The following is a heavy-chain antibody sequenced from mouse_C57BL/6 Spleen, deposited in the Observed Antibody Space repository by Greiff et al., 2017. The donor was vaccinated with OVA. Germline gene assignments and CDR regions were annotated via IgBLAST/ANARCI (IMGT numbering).Heavy chain of an antibody. CDR2: IYWDDDK. CDR1: GFSLSTSGMG. J-gene: IGHJ3*01. D-gene: IGHD2-3*01. Sequence: QVTLKESGPGILQSSQTLSLTCSFSGFSLSTSGMGVSWIRQPSGKGLEWLAHIYWDDDKRYNPSLKSRLTISKDTSRNQVFLKITSVDTADTATDYCVRNYDGYPSWFAYWGQGTLVTVSA. V-gene: IGHV8-12*01. CDR3: VRNYDGYPSWFAY.